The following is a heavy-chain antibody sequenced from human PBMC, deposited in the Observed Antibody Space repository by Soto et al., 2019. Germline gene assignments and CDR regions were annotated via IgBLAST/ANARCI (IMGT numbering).Heavy chain of an antibody. CDR3: ARDTAFIASGLFDP. V-gene: IGHV4-4*02. D-gene: IGHD3-22*01. Sequence: SETLSLTCAVSGGSISSSNWWTWVRQPPGKGLEWIGEIYHSGSTNYIPSLKSRVTISVDKSKNQFSLKLTSVTAADTAVYYCARDTAFIASGLFDPWGQGTLVTV. CDR1: GGSISSSNW. J-gene: IGHJ5*02. CDR2: IYHSGST.